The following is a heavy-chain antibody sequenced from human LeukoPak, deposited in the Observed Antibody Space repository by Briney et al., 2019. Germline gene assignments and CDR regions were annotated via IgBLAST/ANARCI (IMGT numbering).Heavy chain of an antibody. Sequence: TFNXSAXXXXRQXPGQGRXXXXXIMPLFGTAGYAQKFQGRVTITKDESTRTVYLELTSPTSDDTAVYYCARDVHGDYGSGWFDPWGQGTLVSVSS. CDR1: TFNXSA. D-gene: IGHD4-17*01. J-gene: IGHJ5*02. V-gene: IGHV1-69*05. CDR2: IMPLFGTA. CDR3: ARDVHGDYGSGWFDP.